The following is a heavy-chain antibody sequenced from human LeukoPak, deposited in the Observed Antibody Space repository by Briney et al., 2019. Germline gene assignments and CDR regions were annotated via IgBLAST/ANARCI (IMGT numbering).Heavy chain of an antibody. CDR2: ISAYNGNT. J-gene: IGHJ5*02. V-gene: IGHV1-18*01. D-gene: IGHD1-26*01. Sequence: ASAKVSCKASGYTFTSYGISWVRQAPGQGLEWMGWISAYNGNTNYAQKLQGRVTMTTDTSTSTAYMELRSLRSDDTAVYYCATRQERVRESWFDPWGQGTLVTVSS. CDR1: GYTFTSYG. CDR3: ATRQERVRESWFDP.